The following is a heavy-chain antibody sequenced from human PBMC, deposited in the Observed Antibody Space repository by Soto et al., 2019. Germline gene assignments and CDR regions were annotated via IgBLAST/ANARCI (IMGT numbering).Heavy chain of an antibody. CDR3: ARGEQYDMLTGYRDNNWFDP. J-gene: IGHJ5*02. Sequence: QVQLQQWGAGLLKPSETLSLTCAVYGGSFSGYYWRWIRQPPGKGLEWIGEINHSGSTNYNPSLRSRVTISVDTSKNQFSLKLSSVTAADTAVYYCARGEQYDMLTGYRDNNWFDPWGQGTLVTVSS. CDR2: INHSGST. D-gene: IGHD3-9*01. V-gene: IGHV4-34*01. CDR1: GGSFSGYY.